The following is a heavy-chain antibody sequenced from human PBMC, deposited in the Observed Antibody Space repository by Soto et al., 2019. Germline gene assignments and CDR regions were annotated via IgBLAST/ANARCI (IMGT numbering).Heavy chain of an antibody. CDR3: AALHPRDYYDSSGYIT. J-gene: IGHJ4*02. V-gene: IGHV1-58*01. CDR1: GFTFTSSA. CDR2: IVVGSGNT. D-gene: IGHD3-22*01. Sequence: SVKVSCKASGFTFTSSAVQWVRQARGQRLEWIGWIVVGSGNTNYAQKFQERVTITRDMSTSTAYMELSSLRSEDTAMYYCAALHPRDYYDSSGYITWGQGTLVTVSS.